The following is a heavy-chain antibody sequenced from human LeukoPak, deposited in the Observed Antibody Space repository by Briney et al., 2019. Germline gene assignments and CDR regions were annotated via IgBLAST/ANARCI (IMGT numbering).Heavy chain of an antibody. J-gene: IGHJ4*02. D-gene: IGHD6-19*01. CDR2: MNPNSGNT. CDR1: GYTFTSYD. V-gene: IGHV1-8*01. Sequence: ASVKVSCKASGYTFTSYDIDWVRQATGQGLEWMGWMNPNSGNTGYAQKFQGRVTMTRNTSISTAYMELSSLRSEDTAVYYCARGRALWSSGSMNCWGQGTLVTVSS. CDR3: ARGRALWSSGSMNC.